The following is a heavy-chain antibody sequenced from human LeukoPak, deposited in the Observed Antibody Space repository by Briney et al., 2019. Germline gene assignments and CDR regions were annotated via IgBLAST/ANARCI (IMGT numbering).Heavy chain of an antibody. D-gene: IGHD6-13*01. CDR3: AKDIAAAGGY. CDR2: ISGSGSSR. J-gene: IGHJ4*02. V-gene: IGHV3-23*01. Sequence: QAGGSLRLSCAASGFIFSSYALTWVRQAPGKGLEWVSVISGSGSSRYYADSVKGRFTISRDNSKNTVFLQMNSLRVEDTAIYYCAKDIAAAGGYWGQGTLVTVSS. CDR1: GFIFSSYA.